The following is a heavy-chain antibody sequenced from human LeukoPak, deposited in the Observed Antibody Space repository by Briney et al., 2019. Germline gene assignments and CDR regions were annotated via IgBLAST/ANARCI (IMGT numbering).Heavy chain of an antibody. CDR1: GFTFSSYA. CDR3: AKDLGEYYYDSSGYYYAFDY. CDR2: ISYDGSNK. J-gene: IGHJ4*02. Sequence: GGSLRLSCAASGFTFSSYAMHWVRQAPGKGLEWVAVISYDGSNKYYADSVKGRFTISRDNSKNTLYLQMNSLRAEDTAVYYCAKDLGEYYYDSSGYYYAFDYWGQGTLVTVSS. D-gene: IGHD3-22*01. V-gene: IGHV3-30-3*01.